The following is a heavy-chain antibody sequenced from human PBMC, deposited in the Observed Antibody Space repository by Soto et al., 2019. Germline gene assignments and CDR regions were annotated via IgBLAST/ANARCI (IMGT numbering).Heavy chain of an antibody. CDR1: GGSISSYY. CDR2: IYYSGST. CDR3: ARADFWSGFDYYYMDV. D-gene: IGHD3-3*01. J-gene: IGHJ6*03. V-gene: IGHV4-59*01. Sequence: QVQLQESGPGLVKPSGTLSLTCTVSGGSISSYYWSWIRQPPGKGLEWIGYIYYSGSTNYNPSLKSRVTISVDTSKNQFSLKLSSVTAADTAVYYCARADFWSGFDYYYMDVWGKGTTVTVSS.